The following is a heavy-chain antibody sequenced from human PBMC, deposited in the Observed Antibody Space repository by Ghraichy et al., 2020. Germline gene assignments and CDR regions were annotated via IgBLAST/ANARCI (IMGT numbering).Heavy chain of an antibody. Sequence: GGSLRLSCVGSGFTFSSYSFNWVRQAPGKGLEWVSYITSSSRFISYADSVKGRFTVSRDNAQNSLYLQMNNLRDEDTAVYYCARGSTVVRYYYYDGMDVWGQGTTVTVSS. D-gene: IGHD4-23*01. J-gene: IGHJ6*02. CDR1: GFTFSSYS. CDR3: ARGSTVVRYYYYDGMDV. CDR2: ITSSSRFI. V-gene: IGHV3-48*02.